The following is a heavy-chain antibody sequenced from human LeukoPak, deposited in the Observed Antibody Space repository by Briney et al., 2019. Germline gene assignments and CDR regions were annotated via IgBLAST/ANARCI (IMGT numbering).Heavy chain of an antibody. Sequence: GGSLRLSCAASGFSFSSYGMHWVRQAPGKGLEWVALIWYDGSNKYYADSVKGRFTISRDNSKNTLYLQMNSLRVEDTAVYYCANGLGFSPGEYYYMDVWGEGTTVTVSS. CDR2: IWYDGSNK. CDR3: ANGLGFSPGEYYYMDV. D-gene: IGHD2-21*01. J-gene: IGHJ6*03. V-gene: IGHV3-33*06. CDR1: GFSFSSYG.